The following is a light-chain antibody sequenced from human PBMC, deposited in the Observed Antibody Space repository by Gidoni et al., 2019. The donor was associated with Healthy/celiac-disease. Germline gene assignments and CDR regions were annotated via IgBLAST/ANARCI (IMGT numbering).Light chain of an antibody. CDR1: RSNIGSNT. V-gene: IGLV1-44*01. Sequence: QSVLTQPPSASGTPGQKVTISCSGSRSNIGSNTVNWYQQHPGTAPKLLIDSNNHRPSGVPDRFSGSKSGTSASLAISGLQSEDEADYYCAAWDDSLNVVFGGGTKLTVL. J-gene: IGLJ2*01. CDR3: AAWDDSLNVV. CDR2: SNN.